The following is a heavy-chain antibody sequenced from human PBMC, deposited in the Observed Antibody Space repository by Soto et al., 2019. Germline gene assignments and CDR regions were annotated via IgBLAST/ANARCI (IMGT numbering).Heavy chain of an antibody. J-gene: IGHJ6*02. CDR2: ISSSSSYI. D-gene: IGHD6-13*01. Sequence: EVQLVESGGGLVKPGGSLRLSCAASGFTFSSYSMYWVRQAPGKGLEWVSSISSSSSYIYYADSVKGRFTISRDNAKNSLYLQMNSLRAEDTAVYYCARGRGAAGTDSVQYYGMDVWGQGTTVTVSS. CDR1: GFTFSSYS. V-gene: IGHV3-21*01. CDR3: ARGRGAAGTDSVQYYGMDV.